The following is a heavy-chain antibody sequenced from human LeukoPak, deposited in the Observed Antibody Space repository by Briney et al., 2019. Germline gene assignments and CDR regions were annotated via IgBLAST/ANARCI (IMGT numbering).Heavy chain of an antibody. V-gene: IGHV3-23*01. Sequence: GGSVRLSCAASGFIFSDYAMAWVRQAPGEGLEWVSGISASGSRTYYADSVKGRFTISRDKSKNTLFLQMNSLRAEDTAVYYCAKAQGYCGGETCQYAVDVWGQGTTVTVSS. CDR3: AKAQGYCGGETCQYAVDV. CDR2: ISASGSRT. J-gene: IGHJ6*02. CDR1: GFIFSDYA. D-gene: IGHD2-21*01.